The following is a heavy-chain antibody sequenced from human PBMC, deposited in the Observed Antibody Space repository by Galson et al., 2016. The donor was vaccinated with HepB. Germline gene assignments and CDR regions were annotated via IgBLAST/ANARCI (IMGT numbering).Heavy chain of an antibody. V-gene: IGHV5-51*01. Sequence: QSGAEVKKPGESLTISCKGSGYTFTNYWIGWVRQMPGKGLEWMGIIYLGDSDTRYSPSVPGQVTISVDKSINTAYLQWSSLKASDTAMYYCARRVLFYGSGTYSWFDPWGQGTLVTVSS. CDR1: GYTFTNYW. D-gene: IGHD3-10*01. CDR3: ARRVLFYGSGTYSWFDP. CDR2: IYLGDSDT. J-gene: IGHJ5*02.